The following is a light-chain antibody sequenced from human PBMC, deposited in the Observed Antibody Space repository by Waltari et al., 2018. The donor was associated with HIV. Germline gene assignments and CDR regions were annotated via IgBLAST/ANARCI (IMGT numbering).Light chain of an antibody. V-gene: IGLV2-14*03. CDR3: SSYTSSSTLVV. J-gene: IGLJ2*01. CDR2: DVS. CDR1: SSDVGGYNY. Sequence: QSALTQPASVSGSPGQPITISCTGTSSDVGGYNYVSWYQKHPGKAPKPMIYDVSNRPSGVANRFSGSKSGNTASLTISGLQAEDEADYYCSSYTSSSTLVVFGGGTKLTVL.